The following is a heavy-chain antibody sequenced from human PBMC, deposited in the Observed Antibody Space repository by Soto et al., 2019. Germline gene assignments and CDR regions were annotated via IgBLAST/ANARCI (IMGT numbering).Heavy chain of an antibody. CDR1: GGSFSGYY. D-gene: IGHD6-13*01. CDR3: ARGYSSSWYVY. J-gene: IGHJ4*02. V-gene: IGHV4-34*01. Sequence: SETLSLTCAVYGGSFSGYYWSWIRQPPGKGLEWIGEINHSGSTNYNPSLKNRVTISVDTSKNQFSLKLSSVTAADTAVYYCARGYSSSWYVYWGQGTLVTVSS. CDR2: INHSGST.